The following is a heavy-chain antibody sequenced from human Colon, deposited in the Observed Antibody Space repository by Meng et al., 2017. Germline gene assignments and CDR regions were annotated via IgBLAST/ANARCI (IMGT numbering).Heavy chain of an antibody. D-gene: IGHD3-10*01. CDR2: IYYSENT. Sequence: VQMQRSGPGLGKPSETLSLTCSVSGASIRGGGYYWSWIRQVPGKGLDLIGYIYYSENTYYKPSLQSRAIISVDTSKNEFSLRLSSVSAADTAVYYCARRYGSGTYPFDFWGQGILVTVSS. CDR1: GASIRGGGYY. CDR3: ARRYGSGTYPFDF. V-gene: IGHV4-31*03. J-gene: IGHJ4*02.